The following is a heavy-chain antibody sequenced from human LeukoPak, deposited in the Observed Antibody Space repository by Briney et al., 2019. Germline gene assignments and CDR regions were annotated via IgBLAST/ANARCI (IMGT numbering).Heavy chain of an antibody. Sequence: ASVKVSCKASGYTFTRYDINWVRQATGQGLEWMGWINLKSGNTGHAQKFQGRVTITRDTSISTVYLELSSLRSEDTALYFCTRVDGSLDYWGQGTLVTVSS. D-gene: IGHD2-15*01. CDR2: INLKSGNT. V-gene: IGHV1-8*03. J-gene: IGHJ4*02. CDR3: TRVDGSLDY. CDR1: GYTFTRYD.